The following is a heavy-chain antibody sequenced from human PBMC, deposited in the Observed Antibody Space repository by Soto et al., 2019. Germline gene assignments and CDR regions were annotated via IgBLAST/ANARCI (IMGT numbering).Heavy chain of an antibody. CDR2: INAGNGDT. V-gene: IGHV1-3*01. D-gene: IGHD1-1*01. J-gene: IGHJ4*02. CDR3: ARNGVGTYHFDY. CDR1: GYTFTSYA. Sequence: QVQLVQSGAEVKKPGASVKVSCKPSGYTFTSYAMHWVRQAPGQRLEWMGWINAGNGDTKYSQKFQGRVTLTRDTSASTAYMELSSLRSEDTAVYDCARNGVGTYHFDYWGQGTLVTVSS.